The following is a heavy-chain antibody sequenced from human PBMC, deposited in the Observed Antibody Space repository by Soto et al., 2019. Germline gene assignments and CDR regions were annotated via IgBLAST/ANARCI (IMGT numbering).Heavy chain of an antibody. CDR2: VYTDGTA. CDR1: GNSMFNYY. Sequence: QVHLQESGPGLVKPSGTLSLICTVSGNSMFNYYWSWIRQPAGKGLEWIGRVYTDGTASYNPSLQSRVTMSVDMSKNQFSLNVNSVTAADTAVYYCAKGGFGDGYYMHHVMDVWGQGATVIAS. J-gene: IGHJ6*02. D-gene: IGHD3-3*01. CDR3: AKGGFGDGYYMHHVMDV. V-gene: IGHV4-4*07.